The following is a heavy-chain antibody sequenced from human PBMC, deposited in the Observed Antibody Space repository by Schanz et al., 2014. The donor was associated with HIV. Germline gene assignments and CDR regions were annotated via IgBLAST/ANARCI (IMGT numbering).Heavy chain of an antibody. CDR1: GFTFSSSG. CDR3: ARPDYYDTRGFGD. V-gene: IGHV3-33*01. D-gene: IGHD3-22*01. Sequence: QVQLVESGGGVVQPGRSLRLSCTASGFTFSSSGMHWVRQAPGKGLEWVAAMWYDESHKGYADSVKGRFTVSRDNAKNSLYLHMNSLRAEDTAVYYCARPDYYDTRGFGDWGRGTLVTVSS. CDR2: MWYDESHK. J-gene: IGHJ4*02.